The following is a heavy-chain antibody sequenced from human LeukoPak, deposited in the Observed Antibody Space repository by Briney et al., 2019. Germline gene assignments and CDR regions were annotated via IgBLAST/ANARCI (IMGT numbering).Heavy chain of an antibody. D-gene: IGHD6-13*01. V-gene: IGHV4-59*11. CDR1: DDSFSSHY. CDR2: ISYIGST. Sequence: NPSETLSLTCAVSDDSFSSHYWTWIRQPPGKGLEWIGYISYIGSTNYNPSLKSRVTISIDTSRNQFSLRLSSVTAADTAVYYCAREVLGGIAADAFDIWGQGTMVTVSS. CDR3: AREVLGGIAADAFDI. J-gene: IGHJ3*02.